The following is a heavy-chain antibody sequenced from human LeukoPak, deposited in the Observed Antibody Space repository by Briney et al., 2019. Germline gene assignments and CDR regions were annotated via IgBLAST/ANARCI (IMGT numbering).Heavy chain of an antibody. CDR3: AKDTEGFDY. CDR1: GFTFSSYG. D-gene: IGHD4-17*01. J-gene: IGHJ4*02. V-gene: IGHV3-21*04. Sequence: GGSLRLSCAASGFTFSSYGMNWVRQAPGKGLEWVSSIGNAGTYIYYADSVKGRFTISRDNSKNTLYLQMNSLRAEDTAVYYCAKDTEGFDYWGQGTLVTVSS. CDR2: IGNAGTYI.